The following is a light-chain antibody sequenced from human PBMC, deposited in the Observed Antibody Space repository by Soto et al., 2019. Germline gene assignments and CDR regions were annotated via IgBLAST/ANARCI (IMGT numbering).Light chain of an antibody. CDR1: NXNIASNT. J-gene: IGLJ1*01. V-gene: IGLV1-44*01. CDR2: YNN. CDR3: AAWDDTLKRYV. Sequence: QSVLTQPPSASETPGQTVSISCSGSNXNIASNTVNWYQHLPGTAPKLLIYYNNQRPSGVPDRFSGSKSGTSAFLAISGLQSEDESDYYCAAWDDTLKRYVFGTGTKVTVL.